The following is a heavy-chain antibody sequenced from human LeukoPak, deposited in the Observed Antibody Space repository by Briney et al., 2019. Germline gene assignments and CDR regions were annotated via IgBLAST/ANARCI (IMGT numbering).Heavy chain of an antibody. CDR1: GYIFTSYW. J-gene: IGHJ4*02. CDR3: ARQPDSSGSPFY. V-gene: IGHV5-51*01. Sequence: GESLKISCKASGYIFTSYWIGWVRQMPGKGLEWMGIIYPGDSDTRYSPSFQGQVTISADKYISTAYLQWSSLKASDTAMFYCARQPDSSGSPFYWGQGTLVTVSS. CDR2: IYPGDSDT. D-gene: IGHD3-22*01.